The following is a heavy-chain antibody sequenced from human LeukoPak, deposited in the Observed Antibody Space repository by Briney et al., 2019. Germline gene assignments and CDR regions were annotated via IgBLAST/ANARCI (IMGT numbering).Heavy chain of an antibody. CDR3: AKTYGDSPGDFDY. J-gene: IGHJ4*02. D-gene: IGHD4-17*01. CDR2: ISGSGGRT. CDR1: GFTFSSYA. V-gene: IGHV3-23*01. Sequence: GGSLRLSCAASGFTFSSYAMSWVRQAPGKGLEGVSAISGSGGRTYYADSVEGRFTISRDHSKNTLYLQMKSLRAEDPAVYSCAKTYGDSPGDFDYWGQGTLVTVSS.